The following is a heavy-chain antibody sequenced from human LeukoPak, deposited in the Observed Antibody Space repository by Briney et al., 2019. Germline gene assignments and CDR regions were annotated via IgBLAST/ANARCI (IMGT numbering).Heavy chain of an antibody. D-gene: IGHD2-2*01. Sequence: ASVKVSCKASGDTFTIDGISWVRQAPGQGLEWRGWISAYNGNTNYAQKLQGRVTMTTDTSTSPAYMELRSLRSDATAVYYCARDLPALYHTWFDPSGQGTLVTVSS. V-gene: IGHV1-18*04. CDR2: ISAYNGNT. CDR1: GDTFTIDG. CDR3: ARDLPALYHTWFDP. J-gene: IGHJ5*02.